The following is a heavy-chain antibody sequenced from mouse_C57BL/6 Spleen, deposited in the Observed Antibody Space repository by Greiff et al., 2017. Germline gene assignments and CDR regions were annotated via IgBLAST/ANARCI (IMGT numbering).Heavy chain of an antibody. D-gene: IGHD2-1*01. CDR1: GYTFTEYT. CDR3: ARHENDGNSYAMGY. J-gene: IGHJ4*01. V-gene: IGHV1-62-2*01. Sequence: VLLQQSGAELVKPGASVKLSCTASGYTFTEYTIPWVKQRSGQGLEWIGWFYPGGGSIKYNEKFKDKATLTADKSSSTVYMEISSLTSEDSAVYCCARHENDGNSYAMGYWGQGTSVTVYS. CDR2: FYPGGGSI.